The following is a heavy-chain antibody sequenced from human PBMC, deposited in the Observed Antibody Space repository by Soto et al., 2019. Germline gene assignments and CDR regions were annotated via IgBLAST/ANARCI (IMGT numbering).Heavy chain of an antibody. J-gene: IGHJ6*02. CDR3: ARADYYYGSGSEYHYYYGMDV. CDR1: GGTFSSYA. Sequence: SVKVSCKASGGTFSSYAISWVRQAPGQGLEWMGGIIPIFGTANYAQKFQGRVTITADKSTSTAYMELSSLRSEDTAVYYCARADYYYGSGSEYHYYYGMDVWGQGXTVTVYS. V-gene: IGHV1-69*06. CDR2: IIPIFGTA. D-gene: IGHD3-10*01.